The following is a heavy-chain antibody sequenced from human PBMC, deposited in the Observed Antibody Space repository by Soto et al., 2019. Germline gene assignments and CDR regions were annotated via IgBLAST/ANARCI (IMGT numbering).Heavy chain of an antibody. Sequence: QLQLQESGPGLVKPSETLSLTCTVSGASIRSSDYYWAWIRQPPGKGLEWIGSIYYTGSTYYTPSLKSRVSISADTSKNQFSLKLTSVTAADTAVYHCVSGGRWETPQDYRGQGTLVTVSS. V-gene: IGHV4-39*01. D-gene: IGHD1-26*01. CDR2: IYYTGST. CDR3: VSGGRWETPQDY. CDR1: GASIRSSDYY. J-gene: IGHJ4*02.